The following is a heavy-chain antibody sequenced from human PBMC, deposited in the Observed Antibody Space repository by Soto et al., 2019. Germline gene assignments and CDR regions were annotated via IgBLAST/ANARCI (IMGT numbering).Heavy chain of an antibody. CDR1: GYTLTSDG. CDR2: ISAYNGNT. V-gene: IGHV1-18*01. Sequence: ASVKVSCKASGYTLTSDGIGWVRQAPGQGLEWMGWISAYNGNTNYAQKLQGRVTMTTDTSTGTAYMELRSLRSDDTAVYYCARDLGLGRWAFDIWGQGTMVTVSS. CDR3: ARDLGLGRWAFDI. D-gene: IGHD4-17*01. J-gene: IGHJ3*02.